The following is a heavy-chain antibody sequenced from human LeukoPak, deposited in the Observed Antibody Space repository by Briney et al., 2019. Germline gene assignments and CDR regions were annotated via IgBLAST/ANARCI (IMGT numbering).Heavy chain of an antibody. CDR1: GGSISTYY. Sequence: PSETLSLTCTVSGGSISTYYWSWIRQPPGKGLEWIGYIYISGTTNYNPSLKSRVTMSVDTSKNQLSMKLSSVTAAATAVYYCARGSDFGDCWGQGTLVTVSS. D-gene: IGHD4-17*01. CDR2: IYISGTT. V-gene: IGHV4-59*01. CDR3: ARGSDFGDC. J-gene: IGHJ4*02.